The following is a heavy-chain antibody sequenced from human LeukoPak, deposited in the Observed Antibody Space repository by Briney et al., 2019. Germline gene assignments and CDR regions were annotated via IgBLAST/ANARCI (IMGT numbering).Heavy chain of an antibody. D-gene: IGHD4-23*01. Sequence: GGSLRLSCAASGFTFSSYTMLWVRQAPGKGLEWVAIISYDGSHKYYADSVKGRFTISRDNSKNTLYLQMNSLRGEDTAVYYCAKAMVYGGGSYYYYGMDVWGQGTTVTVSS. CDR1: GFTFSSYT. CDR3: AKAMVYGGGSYYYYGMDV. V-gene: IGHV3-30-3*01. CDR2: ISYDGSHK. J-gene: IGHJ6*02.